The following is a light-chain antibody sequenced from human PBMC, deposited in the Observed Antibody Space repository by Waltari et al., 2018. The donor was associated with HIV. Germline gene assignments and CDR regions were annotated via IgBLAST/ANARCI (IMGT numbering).Light chain of an antibody. J-gene: IGLJ1*01. V-gene: IGLV2-14*01. CDR3: SSYTSSSTHV. CDR2: EVN. CDR1: SSDVGGYNY. Sequence: QSALTQPASVSASPGQSITISCTGTSSDVGGYNYVSWYRHHPGEAPKVIIYEVNRRPSGVSNRFTASKSGNTASLAISGLQPEDEADYFCSSYTSSSTHVFGPGTKVTVL.